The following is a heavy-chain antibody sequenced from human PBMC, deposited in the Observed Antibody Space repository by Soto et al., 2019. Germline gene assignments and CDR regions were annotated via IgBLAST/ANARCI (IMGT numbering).Heavy chain of an antibody. Sequence: SETLSLTCTFSCGSVISGSYYWSWIRQPPGKGLEWIGYIYYSGSTNYNPSLKSRVTISVDTSKNQFSLKLSSVTAADTAVYYCARAPGGNSLHFAYWGQGTLVTVSS. J-gene: IGHJ4*02. CDR3: ARAPGGNSLHFAY. V-gene: IGHV4-61*01. CDR1: CGSVISGSYY. D-gene: IGHD2-21*02. CDR2: IYYSGST.